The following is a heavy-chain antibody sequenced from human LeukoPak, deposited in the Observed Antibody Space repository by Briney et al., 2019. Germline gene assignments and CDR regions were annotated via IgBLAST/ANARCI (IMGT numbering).Heavy chain of an antibody. D-gene: IGHD3-10*01. CDR3: AREGTAPIDY. Sequence: PGGSLRLSCAASGFTVSDYWMYWVRQAPGKGLVCVSRLSSDGSNTRYADSVKGRFTISRDNAKNTLYLQMNSLRAEDTAVYYCAREGTAPIDYWGLGTLVTVSS. J-gene: IGHJ4*02. CDR1: GFTVSDYW. CDR2: LSSDGSNT. V-gene: IGHV3-74*01.